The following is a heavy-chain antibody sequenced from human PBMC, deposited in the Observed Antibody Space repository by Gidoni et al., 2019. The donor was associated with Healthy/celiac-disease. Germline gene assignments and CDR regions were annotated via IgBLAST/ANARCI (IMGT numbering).Heavy chain of an antibody. Sequence: ESGGGVVQPGRSLRLSCAASGFTFSSYGMHWVRQALGKGLEWVAVIWYDGSNKYYADSVKGRFTISRDNSKNTLYLQMNSLRAEDTAVYYCAREQNYYDSSGYYYYFDYWGQGTLVTVSS. CDR1: GFTFSSYG. V-gene: IGHV3-33*01. CDR3: AREQNYYDSSGYYYYFDY. D-gene: IGHD3-22*01. J-gene: IGHJ4*02. CDR2: IWYDGSNK.